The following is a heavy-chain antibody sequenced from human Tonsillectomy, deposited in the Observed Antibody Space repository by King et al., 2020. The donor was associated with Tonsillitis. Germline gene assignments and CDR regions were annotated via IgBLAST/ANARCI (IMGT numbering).Heavy chain of an antibody. J-gene: IGHJ2*01. Sequence: VQLVESGGGVVQPGTSLRLSCAASGFTFGNYGMHWVRQAPGKGLEWVALLAYDASYENYADSVKGRFTISRDNSKNTLYLKMNSLRVEDTAVYYCAKDGIGLSGWYFDLWGRGTLVTVSS. CDR1: GFTFGNYG. D-gene: IGHD3-16*01. CDR2: LAYDASYE. CDR3: AKDGIGLSGWYFDL. V-gene: IGHV3-30*18.